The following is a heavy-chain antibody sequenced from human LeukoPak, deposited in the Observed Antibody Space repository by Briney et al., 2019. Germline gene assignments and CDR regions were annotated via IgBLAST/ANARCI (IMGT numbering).Heavy chain of an antibody. CDR2: MNPNSGNT. Sequence: ASVKVSCKASGYTFTSYDINWVRQATGQGLEWMGWMNPNSGNTGYAQKFQGRVTITRNTSISTAYMELSSLRPEDTAVYYCARGLEGCSSTSCRGPPQGDWFDPWGQGTLVTVSS. J-gene: IGHJ5*02. D-gene: IGHD2-2*01. CDR3: ARGLEGCSSTSCRGPPQGDWFDP. CDR1: GYTFTSYD. V-gene: IGHV1-8*03.